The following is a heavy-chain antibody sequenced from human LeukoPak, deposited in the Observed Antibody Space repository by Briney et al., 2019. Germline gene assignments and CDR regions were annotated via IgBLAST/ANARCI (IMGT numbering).Heavy chain of an antibody. V-gene: IGHV3-23*01. CDR2: ISISGDST. CDR3: AKIRAAPYPPYYFDY. CDR1: GFAFSSYA. J-gene: IGHJ4*02. Sequence: GGSLRLSCAASGFAFSSYAMGWVRQSPGKGLEWVSRISISGDSTANADSVKGRFTISRDNSKSMLFLQMNSLRAEDTALCYCAKIRAAPYPPYYFDYWGQGTLVSVSS.